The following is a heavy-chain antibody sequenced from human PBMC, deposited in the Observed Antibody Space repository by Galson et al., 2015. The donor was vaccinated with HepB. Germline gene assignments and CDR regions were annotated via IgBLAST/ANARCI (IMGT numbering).Heavy chain of an antibody. D-gene: IGHD3-3*01. V-gene: IGHV3-23*01. J-gene: IGHJ1*01. Sequence: SLRLSCAASGFTFSSYAMSWVRQAPGKGLEWVSAISGSGGSTYYADSVKGRFTISRDNSKNTLYLQMNSLRAEDTAVYYCAKDPLGIEYYDYQYFQHWGQGTLVTVSS. CDR1: GFTFSSYA. CDR3: AKDPLGIEYYDYQYFQH. CDR2: ISGSGGST.